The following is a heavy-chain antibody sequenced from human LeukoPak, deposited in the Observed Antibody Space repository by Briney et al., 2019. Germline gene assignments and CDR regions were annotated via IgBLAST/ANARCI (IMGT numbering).Heavy chain of an antibody. D-gene: IGHD2-21*02. CDR1: GGSISSSNW. Sequence: SGTLSLTCAVSGGSISSSNWWSWVRQPPGKGLEWIGEIYHSGSTNYNPSLKSRVTISVDKSKNQFSLKLSSVTAADTAVYYCARETTLYGGDRGYFDNWGQGTLVTVSS. CDR2: IYHSGST. V-gene: IGHV4-4*02. CDR3: ARETTLYGGDRGYFDN. J-gene: IGHJ4*02.